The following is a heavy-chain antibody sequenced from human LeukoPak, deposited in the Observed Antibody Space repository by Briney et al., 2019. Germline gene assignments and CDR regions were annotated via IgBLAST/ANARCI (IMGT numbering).Heavy chain of an antibody. V-gene: IGHV1-18*01. J-gene: IGHJ4*02. CDR2: ISAYNGNT. CDR1: GYTFSTYG. D-gene: IGHD3-22*01. Sequence: ASVKVSCKASGYTFSTYGITWVRQAPGQGLEWMGWISAYNGNTNHAQKLQGRVTMTTDTSTSTAYMELRSLTSDDTAVYYCARDNVYYDSSPYYDYWGQGTLVTVSS. CDR3: ARDNVYYDSSPYYDY.